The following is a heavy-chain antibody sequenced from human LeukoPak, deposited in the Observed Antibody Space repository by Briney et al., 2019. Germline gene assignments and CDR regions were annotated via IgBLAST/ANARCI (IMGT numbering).Heavy chain of an antibody. D-gene: IGHD5-24*01. J-gene: IGHJ4*02. CDR2: ISYDGSEK. V-gene: IGHV3-30*04. CDR1: GFIFRSYN. CDR3: ARVRDGRPPDY. Sequence: GGSLRLSCAASGFIFRSYNTFWVRQAPGKGLDWVASISYDGSEKSYADSTKGRFTISRDKSNNTLYLEMNSLRGEDTAVYYCARVRDGRPPDYWGQGTLVTVSS.